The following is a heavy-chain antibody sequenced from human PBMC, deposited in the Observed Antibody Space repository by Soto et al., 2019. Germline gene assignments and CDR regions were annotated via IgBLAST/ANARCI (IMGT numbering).Heavy chain of an antibody. CDR3: ARDSYSNFQFDP. J-gene: IGHJ5*02. CDR1: GGTFSSYA. Sequence: GASVKVSCKASGGTFSSYAISWVRQAPGQGLEWMGGIIPIFGTANYAQKFQGRVTITADKSTSTAYMELSNLRSEDTAVYYCARDSYSNFQFDPWGQGTLVTVSS. CDR2: IIPIFGTA. D-gene: IGHD4-4*01. V-gene: IGHV1-69*06.